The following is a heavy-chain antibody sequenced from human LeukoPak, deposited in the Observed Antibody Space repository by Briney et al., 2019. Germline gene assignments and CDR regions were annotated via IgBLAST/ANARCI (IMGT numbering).Heavy chain of an antibody. J-gene: IGHJ3*02. Sequence: SETLSLTCAVSGGSISSSNWWSWVRPPPGKGLEWIGEIYHSGSTNYNPSLKSRVTISVDTSKNQFSLKLSSVTAADTAVYYCARGITYYDFWSGYYPPYDAFDIWGQGTMVTVSS. CDR2: IYHSGST. V-gene: IGHV4-4*02. CDR3: ARGITYYDFWSGYYPPYDAFDI. D-gene: IGHD3-3*01. CDR1: GGSISSSNW.